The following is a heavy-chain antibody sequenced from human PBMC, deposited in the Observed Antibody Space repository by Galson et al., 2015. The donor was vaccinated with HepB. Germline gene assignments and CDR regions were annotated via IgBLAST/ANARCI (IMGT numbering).Heavy chain of an antibody. CDR3: AKDRIVGATDDAFDI. V-gene: IGHV3-30*18. CDR1: GFTFSSYG. D-gene: IGHD1-26*01. CDR2: ISYDGSNK. Sequence: SLRLSCAASGFTFSSYGMHWVRQAPGKGLEWVAVISYDGSNKYYADSVKGRFTISRDNSKNTLYLQMNSLRAEDTAVYYCAKDRIVGATDDAFDIWGQGSMVTVSS. J-gene: IGHJ3*02.